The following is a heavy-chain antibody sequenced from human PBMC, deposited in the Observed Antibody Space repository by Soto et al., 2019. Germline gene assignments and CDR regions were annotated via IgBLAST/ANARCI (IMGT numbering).Heavy chain of an antibody. Sequence: PSHTLSLTGSISGDRFASKSAAWNWSRRSRSRGVEWLGRRYYGSKWYNDYAVSEKRRITINADTSKNQSSLQANPVTPEDAGVYSSARSSREITYYFDCWGQGTLVTVSS. CDR2: RYYGSKWYN. D-gene: IGHD1-20*01. CDR3: ARSSREITYYFDC. J-gene: IGHJ4*02. V-gene: IGHV6-1*01. CDR1: GDRFASKSAA.